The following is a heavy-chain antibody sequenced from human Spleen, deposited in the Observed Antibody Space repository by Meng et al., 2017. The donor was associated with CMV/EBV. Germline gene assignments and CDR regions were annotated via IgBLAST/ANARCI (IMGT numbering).Heavy chain of an antibody. D-gene: IGHD1-1*01. CDR3: ARDQPANWNDVISY. CDR1: GFTFSSYW. Sequence: GESLKISCAASGFTFSSYWMSWVRQAPGKGLEWVANIKQDGSEKYYVDSVKGRFTISRDNAKNSLYLQMNSLRAEDTAVYYCARDQPANWNDVISYWGQGTLVTVSS. J-gene: IGHJ4*02. CDR2: IKQDGSEK. V-gene: IGHV3-7*01.